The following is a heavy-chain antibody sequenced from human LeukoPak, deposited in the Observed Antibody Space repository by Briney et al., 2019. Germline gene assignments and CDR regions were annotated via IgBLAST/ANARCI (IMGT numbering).Heavy chain of an antibody. CDR2: VYYSGST. V-gene: IGHV4-59*01. D-gene: IGHD6-13*01. J-gene: IGHJ4*02. CDR1: GVSISSYY. Sequence: PSETLSLTCTVSGVSISSYYWSWIRQPPGKGLEWIGYVYYSGSTNYNPSLKSRVTISVDTSKNQFSLRLSTVTAADTAVYYCAREYNSIYYYFDYWGQGTLVTVSS. CDR3: AREYNSIYYYFDY.